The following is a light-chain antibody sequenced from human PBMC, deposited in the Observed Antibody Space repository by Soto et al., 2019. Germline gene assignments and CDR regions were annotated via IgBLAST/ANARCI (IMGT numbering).Light chain of an antibody. J-gene: IGKJ4*01. CDR1: QSLSSY. CDR2: DAS. CDR3: QQRSDWSLT. V-gene: IGKV3-11*01. Sequence: EIVLTPSPATLSLSPGERATLSCRASQSLSSYLAWYQQKRGQAPRLLIYDASKRATGIPARFSGSGSGTDFTLSISSLEPEDFAVYYCQQRSDWSLTFGGGTKVEIK.